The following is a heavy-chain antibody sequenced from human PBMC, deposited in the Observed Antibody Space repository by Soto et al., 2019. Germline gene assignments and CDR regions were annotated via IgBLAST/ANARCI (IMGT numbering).Heavy chain of an antibody. V-gene: IGHV5-51*01. CDR2: IYPDGSET. D-gene: IGHD3-22*01. Sequence: LGESLKISCKGSGYTFTSYWIGWVRQMPGKGLEWMGFIYPDGSETRYSPSFQGHVSISADKSISTAYLQWSSLRASDTAMYYCAGRARGQLSGFYLNRFDIWGQRTMVTVSS. CDR1: GYTFTSYW. J-gene: IGHJ3*02. CDR3: AGRARGQLSGFYLNRFDI.